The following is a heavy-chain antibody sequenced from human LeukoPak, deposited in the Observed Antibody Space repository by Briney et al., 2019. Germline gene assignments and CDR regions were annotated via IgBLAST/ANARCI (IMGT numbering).Heavy chain of an antibody. V-gene: IGHV1-18*01. CDR3: ARSPGRYGGNSAKVY. CDR1: GYTFTSYG. CDR2: ISAYNGNT. D-gene: IGHD4-23*01. Sequence: ASVKVSCKASGYTFTSYGISWVRQAPGQGLEWMGWISAYNGNTNYAQKLQGRVTMTTDTSTSTAYMELRSLRSDGTAVYYCARSPGRYGGNSAKVYWGQGTLVTVSS. J-gene: IGHJ4*02.